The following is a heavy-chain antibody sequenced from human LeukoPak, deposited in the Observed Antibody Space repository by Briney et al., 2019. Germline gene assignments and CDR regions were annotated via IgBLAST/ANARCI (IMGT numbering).Heavy chain of an antibody. CDR3: ARDGRKDYYYYYGMDV. CDR1: GYTFTSYG. D-gene: IGHD3/OR15-3a*01. V-gene: IGHV1-18*01. CDR2: ISAYNGNT. Sequence: ASVKVSCKASGYTFTSYGISWVRQAPGQGLEWMGWISAYNGNTNYAQKLQGRVTMTTDTSTSTAYMELSSLRSDDTAVYYCARDGRKDYYYYYGMDVWGQGTTVTVSS. J-gene: IGHJ6*02.